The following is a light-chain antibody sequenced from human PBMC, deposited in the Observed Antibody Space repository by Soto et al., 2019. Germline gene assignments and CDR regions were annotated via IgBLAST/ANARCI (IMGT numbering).Light chain of an antibody. CDR3: AAWDDRLNGPAGV. CDR1: SSNIGSNT. Sequence: QSVLTQPPSASGTPGQRVTISCSGSSSNIGSNTVNWYQQLPGTAPKLLIYSNNQRPSGVPDRFSGSKSGTSASLAISGLQSEDEADYYCAAWDDRLNGPAGVFGGGTKLTVL. CDR2: SNN. V-gene: IGLV1-44*01. J-gene: IGLJ2*01.